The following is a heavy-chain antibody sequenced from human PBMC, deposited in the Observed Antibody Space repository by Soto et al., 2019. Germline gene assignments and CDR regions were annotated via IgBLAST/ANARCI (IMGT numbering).Heavy chain of an antibody. Sequence: QVQLVQSGAEVKKPGASVKVSCKASGYTSTAYPMHWVRQAPGQRLEWMGWINVANGDTGYSQKFQGRVTVTRDTAACTVYMELSSLTSEDTAVYYCARKDYYGGGIYYFEHWGQGTLVTVAS. D-gene: IGHD3-10*01. J-gene: IGHJ4*02. CDR3: ARKDYYGGGIYYFEH. V-gene: IGHV1-3*01. CDR2: INVANGDT. CDR1: GYTSTAYP.